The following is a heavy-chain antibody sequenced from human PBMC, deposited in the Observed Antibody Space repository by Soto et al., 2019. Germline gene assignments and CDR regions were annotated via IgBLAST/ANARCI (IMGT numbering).Heavy chain of an antibody. J-gene: IGHJ4*02. V-gene: IGHV5-51*01. Sequence: VEWVTISCKGSGYRFTSYWIGWVVQMHGKGLEWMGIIYPGDSDTRYSPSFQGQVTISADKSISTAYLQWSSLKASDTAMYYCARHGGSSGRYGLDYWGQGTMVTGSS. CDR3: ARHGGSSGRYGLDY. D-gene: IGHD6-19*01. CDR2: IYPGDSDT. CDR1: GYRFTSYW.